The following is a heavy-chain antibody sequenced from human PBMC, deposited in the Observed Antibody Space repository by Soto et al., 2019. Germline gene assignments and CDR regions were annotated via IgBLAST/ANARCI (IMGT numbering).Heavy chain of an antibody. CDR2: IIPIFGTA. CDR3: ARVTTTAGRRSYYYYGMDV. Sequence: SVKVSCKASGGTFSSYAISWVRQAPGQGLEWMGGIIPIFGTANYAQKFQGRVTITADESTSTAYMELSSLRSEDTAVYYCARVTTTAGRRSYYYYGMDVWGQGTTVTVSS. J-gene: IGHJ6*02. D-gene: IGHD4-4*01. V-gene: IGHV1-69*13. CDR1: GGTFSSYA.